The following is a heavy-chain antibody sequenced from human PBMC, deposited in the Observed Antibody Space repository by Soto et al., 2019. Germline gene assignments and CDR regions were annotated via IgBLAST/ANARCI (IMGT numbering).Heavy chain of an antibody. D-gene: IGHD4-17*01. J-gene: IGHJ5*02. Sequence: EVQLVESGGGLVQPGGSLRLSCAASGFTFSSFWMHWVRQAPGKGLECVSRASPDGTSTSYADSVKGRFTISRDNAKNPLFMPMNSLRAEDTAVYYCTRHGSGDYFLFDPWGQGTLVTVSS. CDR1: GFTFSSFW. CDR2: ASPDGTST. CDR3: TRHGSGDYFLFDP. V-gene: IGHV3-74*01.